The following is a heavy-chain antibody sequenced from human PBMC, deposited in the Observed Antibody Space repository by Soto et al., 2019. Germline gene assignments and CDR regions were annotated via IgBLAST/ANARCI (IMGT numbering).Heavy chain of an antibody. D-gene: IGHD2-21*02. CDR2: MNPSSGNT. Sequence: ASGQVCGKAGGFTFTSDEVNWAGRATRQGXEWLGWMNPSSGNTGYAQKFQGRVTMTRNTTISTAYMEMSSLTSEDTAVYYCATGVRGGYLRKNYFCYYAMHVGSQGMAVT. J-gene: IGHJ6*02. V-gene: IGHV1-8*01. CDR3: ATGVRGGYLRKNYFCYYAMHV. CDR1: GFTFTSDE.